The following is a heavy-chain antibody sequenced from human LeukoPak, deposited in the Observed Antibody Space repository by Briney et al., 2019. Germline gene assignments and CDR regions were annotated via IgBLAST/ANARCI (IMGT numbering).Heavy chain of an antibody. CDR3: ARSHGREDYYGSGSYRSIPTGY. Sequence: ASVKVSCKASGYTFTSYDINWVRQATGQGLEWMGWMNPNSGNTGYAQKFQGRVTMTRNTSISTAYMELSSLRSEDTAVYYCARSHGREDYYGSGSYRSIPTGYWGQGTLVTVSS. V-gene: IGHV1-8*01. CDR2: MNPNSGNT. CDR1: GYTFTSYD. J-gene: IGHJ4*02. D-gene: IGHD3-10*01.